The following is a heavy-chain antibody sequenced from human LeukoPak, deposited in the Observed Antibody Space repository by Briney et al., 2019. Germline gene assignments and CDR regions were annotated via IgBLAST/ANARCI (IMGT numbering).Heavy chain of an antibody. J-gene: IGHJ6*02. CDR2: INYNGEIT. V-gene: IGHV4-34*01. D-gene: IGHD1-14*01. CDR3: TRSGLTGMRKYPRADYYYSEMDV. CDR1: GGSFSGYL. Sequence: SETLSLTCAVPGGSFSGYLWSWLRQPPGKGLEWVGEINYNGEITNYNPSLKSRVTISVDTSKDQFSLKLTSVTAADTAVYYCTRSGLTGMRKYPRADYYYSEMDVWGQGARSPSP.